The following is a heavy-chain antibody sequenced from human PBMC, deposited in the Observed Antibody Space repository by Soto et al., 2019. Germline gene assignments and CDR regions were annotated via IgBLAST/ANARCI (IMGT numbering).Heavy chain of an antibody. CDR2: INSDGSST. CDR3: ARSPSLGYYDSSGHYYYYYGMDV. J-gene: IGHJ6*02. D-gene: IGHD3-22*01. V-gene: IGHV3-74*01. CDR1: GFTFSSYW. Sequence: EVQLVESGGGLVQPGGSLRLSCAASGFTFSSYWMHWVRQAPGKGLVWVSRINSDGSSTSYADSVKGRFTISRDNAKNTLDLQMNSLRAEDTAVYYCARSPSLGYYDSSGHYYYYYGMDVWGQGTTVTVSS.